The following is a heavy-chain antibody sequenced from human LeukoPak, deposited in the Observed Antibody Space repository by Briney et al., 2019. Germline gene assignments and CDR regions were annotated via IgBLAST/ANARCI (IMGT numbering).Heavy chain of an antibody. CDR1: GYTFTGYY. V-gene: IGHV1-46*01. D-gene: IGHD3-3*01. J-gene: IGHJ6*02. Sequence: LGASVKVSRKASGYTFTGYYLHWVRQAPGQGLEWMGIINPSGGSTSYAQKFQGRVTMTRDTSTSTVYMELSSLRSEDTAVYYCATHGPMGGITIFGVVPRGYYYGMDVWGQGTTVTVSS. CDR2: INPSGGST. CDR3: ATHGPMGGITIFGVVPRGYYYGMDV.